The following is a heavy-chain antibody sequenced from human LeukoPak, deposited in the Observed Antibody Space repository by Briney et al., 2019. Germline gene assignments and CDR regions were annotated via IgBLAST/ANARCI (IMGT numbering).Heavy chain of an antibody. D-gene: IGHD2-8*01. CDR1: GGSISSSSYY. CDR3: ARLGYCTNGVCFFFDY. V-gene: IGHV4-39*01. Sequence: SETLSLTCTVSGGSISSSSYYWGWIRQPPGKGLEWIGSIYYSGSTYYNPSLKSRVTISVVTSKNQFSLKLSSVTAADTAVYYCARLGYCTNGVCFFFDYWGQGTLVTVSS. CDR2: IYYSGST. J-gene: IGHJ4*02.